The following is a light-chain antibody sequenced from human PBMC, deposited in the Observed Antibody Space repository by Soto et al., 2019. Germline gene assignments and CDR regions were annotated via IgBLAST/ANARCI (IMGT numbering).Light chain of an antibody. CDR2: DVN. V-gene: IGLV2-14*01. J-gene: IGLJ2*01. CDR3: SSYTNTNTLV. Sequence: QSALIQPASVSGSPGQSITISCTGTTSDVGGYNHVSWFQQHPGKVPKLMIYDVNNRPSGVSNRFSGSKSGNMASLTISGLQAEDEADYYCSSYTNTNTLVFGGGTKLTVL. CDR1: TSDVGGYNH.